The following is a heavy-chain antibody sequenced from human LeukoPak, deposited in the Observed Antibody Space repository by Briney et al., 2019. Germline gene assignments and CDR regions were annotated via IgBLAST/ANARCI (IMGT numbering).Heavy chain of an antibody. Sequence: ASVKVSCKASGYTFTSYDINWVRQATGQGLEWMGWMNPNSGNTGYAQKFQGRVTMTRNTSISTAYMELSGLRSEDTAVYYCGSSRSSWYGMIYNWFDPWGQGTLVTVSS. CDR1: GYTFTSYD. CDR2: MNPNSGNT. J-gene: IGHJ5*02. D-gene: IGHD6-13*01. V-gene: IGHV1-8*01. CDR3: GSSRSSWYGMIYNWFDP.